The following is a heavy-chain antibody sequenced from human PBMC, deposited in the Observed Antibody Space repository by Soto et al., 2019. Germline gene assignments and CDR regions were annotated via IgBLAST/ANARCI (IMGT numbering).Heavy chain of an antibody. Sequence: QVQLVQSGAEVQKPGSSVKVSCKASGGTFSSYAISWVRQAPGQGLEWMGGIIPIFGTANYAQKFQGRVTITADESTSTAYMELSSLRSEDTAVYYCARRWECSGGSCYRHNWFDPWGQGTLVTVSS. V-gene: IGHV1-69*01. J-gene: IGHJ5*02. CDR2: IIPIFGTA. CDR3: ARRWECSGGSCYRHNWFDP. CDR1: GGTFSSYA. D-gene: IGHD2-15*01.